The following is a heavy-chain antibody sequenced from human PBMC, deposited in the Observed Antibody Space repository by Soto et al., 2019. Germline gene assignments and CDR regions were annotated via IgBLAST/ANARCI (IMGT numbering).Heavy chain of an antibody. CDR1: GDSISGSQW. J-gene: IGHJ4*02. D-gene: IGHD3-3*01. Sequence: SETLSLTCAVSGDSISGSQWWSWVRLPPGKGLEWIGEISHTGTTNYNPSLKSRVTMSVDKPKNQFSLKLSSVTAADTAVYYCASGGNYDFWSGPNYYFDYWGQGTLVTVSS. V-gene: IGHV4-4*02. CDR2: ISHTGTT. CDR3: ASGGNYDFWSGPNYYFDY.